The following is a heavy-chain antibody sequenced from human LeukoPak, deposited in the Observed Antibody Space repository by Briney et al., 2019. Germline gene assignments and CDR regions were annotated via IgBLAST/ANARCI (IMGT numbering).Heavy chain of an antibody. J-gene: IGHJ4*02. CDR3: ARDRWTTVTKTPDY. V-gene: IGHV3-53*01. CDR2: IYSGGST. D-gene: IGHD4-17*01. CDR1: GFTVSSNY. Sequence: GGSLRLSCAASGFTVSSNYMSWVRQAPGKGLEWVSVIYSGGSTYYADSVKGRFTISRDNSKNTLYLQMNSLRAEDTAVYYCARDRWTTVTKTPDYWGQGTLVTVSS.